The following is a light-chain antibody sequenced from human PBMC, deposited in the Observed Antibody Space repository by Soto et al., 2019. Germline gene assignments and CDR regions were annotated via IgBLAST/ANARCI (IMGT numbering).Light chain of an antibody. V-gene: IGKV1-5*01. CDR3: QHYGGMWT. Sequence: DIPLTQSPSTLSASLPDRVSIXCRASQSITNRLAWYQQKPGKAPKVLIYDASNLEYGVPSRFSGSGFGTEFILTISSLQPDDFATYWCQHYGGMWTFGQGTKVDIK. CDR1: QSITNR. CDR2: DAS. J-gene: IGKJ1*01.